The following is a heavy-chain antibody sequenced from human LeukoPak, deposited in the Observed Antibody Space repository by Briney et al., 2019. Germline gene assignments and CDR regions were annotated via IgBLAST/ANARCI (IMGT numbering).Heavy chain of an antibody. CDR3: ARGNTLYGSGSYYWNWFDP. CDR1: GYTFTGYY. D-gene: IGHD3-10*01. V-gene: IGHV1-2*02. CDR2: INPNGGDT. J-gene: IGHJ5*02. Sequence: ASVKVSCKASGYTFTGYYMHWVRQAPGQGLQWMGWINPNGGDTNYAQKFQGRVTMTRNTSISTAYMELSSLRSEDTAVYYCARGNTLYGSGSYYWNWFDPWGQGTLVTVSS.